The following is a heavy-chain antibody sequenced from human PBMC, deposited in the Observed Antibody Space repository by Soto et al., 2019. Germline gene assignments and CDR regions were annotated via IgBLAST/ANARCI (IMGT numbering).Heavy chain of an antibody. J-gene: IGHJ4*02. CDR2: FDPEDGET. CDR1: GYTLTELS. V-gene: IGHV1-24*01. Sequence: GASVKVSCKVSGYTLTELSMHWVRQAPGKGLEWMGGFDPEDGETIYAQKFQGRVTTTEDTSTDTAYMELSSLRSEDTAVYYCATAADIAVSYYFDYWGQGTLVTVSS. CDR3: ATAADIAVSYYFDY. D-gene: IGHD6-19*01.